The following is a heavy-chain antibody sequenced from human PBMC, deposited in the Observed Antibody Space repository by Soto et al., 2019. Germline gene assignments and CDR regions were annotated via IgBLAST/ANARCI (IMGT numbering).Heavy chain of an antibody. CDR3: ARDDVLRCSSTSCSTELDYYYYGMEV. D-gene: IGHD2-2*01. J-gene: IGHJ6*02. Sequence: PEKLRVTCPVSGGSVSRGSYYWSWIWQPPGKGLEWIGYIYYSGSTNYNPSLKSRVTISVDTSKNQFSLKLSSVTAADTAVYYCARDDVLRCSSTSCSTELDYYYYGMEVWGQGTTVT. V-gene: IGHV4-61*01. CDR2: IYYSGST. CDR1: GGSVSRGSYY.